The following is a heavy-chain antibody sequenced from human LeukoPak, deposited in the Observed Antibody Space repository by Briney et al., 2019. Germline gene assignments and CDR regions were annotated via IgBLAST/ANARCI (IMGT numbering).Heavy chain of an antibody. CDR1: GYSFTSFH. J-gene: IGHJ4*02. CDR2: IKTDTAIP. D-gene: IGHD3-22*01. V-gene: IGHV7-4-1*02. CDR3: ARDNSYDYDSSGYSAY. Sequence: GASVKVSCKAAGYSFTSFHINWVRQAPGQGLEWMGWIKTDTAIPTYAQGFTGRFVFSLDTSINTAYLQISSLKADDTAVYFCARDNSYDYDSSGYSAYWGQGTLVTVSS.